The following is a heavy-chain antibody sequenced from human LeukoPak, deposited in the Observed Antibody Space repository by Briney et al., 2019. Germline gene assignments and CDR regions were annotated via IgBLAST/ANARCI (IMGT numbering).Heavy chain of an antibody. CDR2: IRQDGSEK. CDR1: GFSLSTYS. Sequence: GGSLRLSCAVSGFSLSTYSMNWVRQAPGKGLEWVANIRQDGSEKYYVDSVKGRFTMSRDNAKTSLYLQMTSLRAEDTAVYYCARVQWELRGVGSYFEYWGQGALVTVSS. V-gene: IGHV3-7*01. CDR3: ARVQWELRGVGSYFEY. D-gene: IGHD1-26*01. J-gene: IGHJ4*02.